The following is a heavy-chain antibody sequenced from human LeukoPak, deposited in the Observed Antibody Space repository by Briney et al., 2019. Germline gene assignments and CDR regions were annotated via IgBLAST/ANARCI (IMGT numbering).Heavy chain of an antibody. CDR1: GGSISSYY. CDR3: ARTYYYGSGILTTFDP. V-gene: IGHV4-59*08. Sequence: SETLSLTCTVSGGSISSYYWSWIRQPPGKGLEWIGYIYYSGSTNYNPSLKSRVTISVDTSKNQFSLKLSSVTAADTAVYYCARTYYYGSGILTTFDPWGQGTLVTVSP. D-gene: IGHD3-10*01. J-gene: IGHJ5*02. CDR2: IYYSGST.